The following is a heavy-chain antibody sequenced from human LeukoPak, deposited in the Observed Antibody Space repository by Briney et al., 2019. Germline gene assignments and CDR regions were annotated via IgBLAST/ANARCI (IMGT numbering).Heavy chain of an antibody. V-gene: IGHV3-21*01. Sequence: GGSLRLSCAASGFTFSTYSMNWVRQAPVKGLEWVSSISGGSGYIYYADSVKGRFTISRDNAKNSLYLQMNSLRAEDTAMYYCVGGPIAAAGEDYWGQGILVTVSS. D-gene: IGHD6-13*01. CDR1: GFTFSTYS. CDR3: VGGPIAAAGEDY. J-gene: IGHJ4*02. CDR2: ISGGSGYI.